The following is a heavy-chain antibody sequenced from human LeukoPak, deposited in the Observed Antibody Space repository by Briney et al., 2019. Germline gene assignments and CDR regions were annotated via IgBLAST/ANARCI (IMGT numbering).Heavy chain of an antibody. D-gene: IGHD3-22*01. Sequence: GGSLRLSCAASGFTFSSYAMHWVRQAPGKGLEWVAVISYDGSNKYYADSVKGRFTISRDNSKNTLYLQMNSLRAEDTAVYYCAKDYYDRIDAFDIWGQGTLVTVSS. V-gene: IGHV3-30*04. CDR1: GFTFSSYA. CDR3: AKDYYDRIDAFDI. J-gene: IGHJ3*02. CDR2: ISYDGSNK.